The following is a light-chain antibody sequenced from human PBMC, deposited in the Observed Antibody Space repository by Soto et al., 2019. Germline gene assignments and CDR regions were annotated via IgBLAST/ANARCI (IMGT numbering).Light chain of an antibody. V-gene: IGLV2-14*03. CDR1: ISDVGSYNY. Sequence: ALTQPASVSGSPGQSITISCTGTISDVGSYNYVSWYQQYPGKAPKLMIYDVSTRPSGVSDRFSGSKSGNTASLTISGLRAEDEADYYCGSYTTSSNYVFGTGTKVTVL. CDR3: GSYTTSSNYV. CDR2: DVS. J-gene: IGLJ1*01.